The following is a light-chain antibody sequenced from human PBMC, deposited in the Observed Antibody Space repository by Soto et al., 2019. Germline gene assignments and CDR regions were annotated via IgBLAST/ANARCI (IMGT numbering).Light chain of an antibody. Sequence: DIQMTQSPSTLSASVGDRVTITCRASQRISSRLAWYQQKPGKAPKVLIYDASSLESGTPSRFRGSGSGTEFTLTITSLQPEDFATYYCKQYSSYSTFGQGTKVDIK. CDR3: KQYSSYST. CDR2: DAS. J-gene: IGKJ1*01. V-gene: IGKV1-5*01. CDR1: QRISSR.